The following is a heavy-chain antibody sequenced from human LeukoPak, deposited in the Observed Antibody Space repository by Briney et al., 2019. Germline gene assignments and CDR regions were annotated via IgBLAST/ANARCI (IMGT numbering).Heavy chain of an antibody. V-gene: IGHV3-74*03. Sequence: GGSLRLSCAASGFSFSPTWMHWVRQPPGQGLVWVARITSDGTSISYADSVKGRFTISRDNARNTLYLQMNSLRAEDTAVYYCARGPELWVYYMDVWGKGTTVTVSS. D-gene: IGHD5-18*01. CDR3: ARGPELWVYYMDV. CDR1: GFSFSPTW. J-gene: IGHJ6*03. CDR2: ITSDGTSI.